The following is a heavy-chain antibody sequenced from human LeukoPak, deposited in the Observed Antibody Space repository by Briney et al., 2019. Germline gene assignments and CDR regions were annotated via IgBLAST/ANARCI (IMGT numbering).Heavy chain of an antibody. J-gene: IGHJ4*02. D-gene: IGHD5-18*01. V-gene: IGHV4-59*08. CDR1: GGSITNYY. Sequence: PSETLSLTCTVSGGSITNYYWSWIRQPPGKGLEWIGYIYYSGSTNYNPSLKSRVTISVDTSKNQFSLKLSSVTAADTAVYYCAGSGYSYTFDYWGQGTLVTVSS. CDR2: IYYSGST. CDR3: AGSGYSYTFDY.